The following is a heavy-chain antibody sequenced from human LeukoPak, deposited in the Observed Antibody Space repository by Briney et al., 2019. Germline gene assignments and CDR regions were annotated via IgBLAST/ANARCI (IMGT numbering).Heavy chain of an antibody. J-gene: IGHJ4*02. CDR2: ISGSGGST. V-gene: IGHV3-23*01. D-gene: IGHD3-22*01. CDR3: AKRRNTMIVVVDDY. Sequence: PGGSLRLSCAASGFTFSNYGMSWVRQAPGKGLEWVSAISGSGGSTYYADSVKGRFTISRDNSKNTLYLQMNSLRAEATAVYYCAKRRNTMIVVVDDYWGQGTLVTVSS. CDR1: GFTFSNYG.